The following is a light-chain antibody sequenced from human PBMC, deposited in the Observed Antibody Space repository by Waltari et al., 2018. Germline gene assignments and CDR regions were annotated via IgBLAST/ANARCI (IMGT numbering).Light chain of an antibody. V-gene: IGKV3-20*01. CDR3: HQYGDSPGT. J-gene: IGKJ1*01. CDR2: GTS. CDR1: QSVTRGF. Sequence: EIVLTQSPGTLSLYPGERATLSCRARQSVTRGFLAWYQQKPGQAPRLLIYGTSTRATGIPDRFRGSGSGTDFTLTVSRLEPEDFAVYFCHQYGDSPGTFGQGTKVEIK.